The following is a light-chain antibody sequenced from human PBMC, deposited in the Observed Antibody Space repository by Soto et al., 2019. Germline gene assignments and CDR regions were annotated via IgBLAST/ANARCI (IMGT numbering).Light chain of an antibody. CDR2: LGS. V-gene: IGKV2-28*01. J-gene: IGKJ1*01. Sequence: DIVMTQSPLSLPVTPGEPASISCRSSQSLLKSTGYNYLDWYLQKPGQSPQLLIYLGSNRASGVPDRFSGRGSGTDFTLKISRVEAEDGGVYYCMQALQTPPTFGQGTKVDIK. CDR1: QSLLKSTGYNY. CDR3: MQALQTPPT.